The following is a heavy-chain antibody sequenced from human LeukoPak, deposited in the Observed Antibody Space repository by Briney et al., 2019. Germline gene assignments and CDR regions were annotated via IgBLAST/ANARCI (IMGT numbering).Heavy chain of an antibody. V-gene: IGHV3-7*01. CDR1: GFTFSSYW. CDR3: ATSAARAIES. D-gene: IGHD6-25*01. Sequence: PGGSLRLSCAASGFTFSSYWMSWVRQAPGKGLECVANIKQDGSEKYYVGSVGGRFTLSRDNAKNSLYLQMNSLRVEDTAVYYCATSAARAIESWGQGTLVTVSS. CDR2: IKQDGSEK. J-gene: IGHJ4*02.